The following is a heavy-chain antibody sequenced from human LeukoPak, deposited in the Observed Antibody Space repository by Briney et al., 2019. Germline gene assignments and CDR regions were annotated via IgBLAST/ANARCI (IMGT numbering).Heavy chain of an antibody. CDR3: AKGRTILWRFDASAI. CDR1: GFTFSTYG. CDR2: ISHDGGNP. J-gene: IGHJ3*02. V-gene: IGHV3-30*18. Sequence: GRSLRLSCAASGFTFSTYGMHWVRQAPGKGLEWVAVISHDGGNPYYADSVKGRFTISRDNSKNTLYLQMSSLGPEDTAVYYCAKGRTILWRFDASAIWGQGTMVTVSS. D-gene: IGHD2-21*01.